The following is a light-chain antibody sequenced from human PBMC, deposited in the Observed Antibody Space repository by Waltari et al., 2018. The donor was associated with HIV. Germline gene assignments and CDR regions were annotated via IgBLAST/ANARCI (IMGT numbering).Light chain of an antibody. CDR3: QQYENLPFT. CDR2: DAS. CDR1: QDISNY. J-gene: IGKJ3*01. Sequence: DIQMTQSPSSLSASVGDRVTITCQASQDISNYLNWYQQKPGKAPKLLIYDASNLETGVPSRFSGSGSGTDFTFTISSLQPEDIATYYCQQYENLPFTFGPGTKVDI. V-gene: IGKV1-33*01.